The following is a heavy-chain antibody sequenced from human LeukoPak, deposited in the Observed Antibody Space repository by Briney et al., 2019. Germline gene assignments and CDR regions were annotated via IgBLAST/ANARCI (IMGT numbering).Heavy chain of an antibody. D-gene: IGHD3-22*01. J-gene: IGHJ4*02. CDR3: ARLYYYDSSGYRRFFDY. Sequence: SETLPLTCTVSGGSISSGDYYWSWIRQPPGKGLEWIGYIYYSGSTYYNPSLKSRVTISVDTSKNQFSLKLSSVTAADTAVYYCARLYYYDSSGYRRFFDYWGQGTLVTVSS. CDR2: IYYSGST. CDR1: GGSISSGDYY. V-gene: IGHV4-30-4*08.